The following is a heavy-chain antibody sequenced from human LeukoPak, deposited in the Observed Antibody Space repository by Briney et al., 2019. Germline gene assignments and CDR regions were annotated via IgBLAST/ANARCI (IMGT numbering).Heavy chain of an antibody. CDR3: ARGGPYYYYYGMDV. Sequence: SETLSLTCAVYGGSFSGYYWSWIRQPPGKGLEWIGEINHSGSTNYNPFLKSRVTISVDTSKNQFSLKLSSVTAADTAVYYCARGGPYYYYYGMDVWGQGTTVTVSS. CDR2: INHSGST. V-gene: IGHV4-34*01. CDR1: GGSFSGYY. J-gene: IGHJ6*02.